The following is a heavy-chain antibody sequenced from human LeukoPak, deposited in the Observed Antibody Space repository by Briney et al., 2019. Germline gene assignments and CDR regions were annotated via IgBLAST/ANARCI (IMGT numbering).Heavy chain of an antibody. V-gene: IGHV3-30*03. D-gene: IGHD6-6*01. Sequence: GGSLRLSCAASGFTFSSYGMHWVRQAPGKGLDWVPVISNDGSKKYYADSVKGRFTISRDNSKNTLSLQVSSLRTEDTAVYYCAREVDKTIAARTRGLFDYWGQGTLVTVSS. CDR1: GFTFSSYG. CDR2: ISNDGSKK. J-gene: IGHJ4*02. CDR3: AREVDKTIAARTRGLFDY.